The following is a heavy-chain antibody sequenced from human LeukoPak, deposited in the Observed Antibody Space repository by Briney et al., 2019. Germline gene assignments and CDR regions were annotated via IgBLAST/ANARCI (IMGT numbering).Heavy chain of an antibody. CDR3: ARQGKDSSSWYGGFDY. J-gene: IGHJ4*02. V-gene: IGHV3-33*01. D-gene: IGHD6-13*01. CDR2: IWYDGSNK. CDR1: GFTFSSYG. Sequence: GGSLRLSCAASGFTFSSYGMHWVRQAPGKGLEWVAVIWYDGSNKYYADSVKGRFTISRDNSKNTLYLQMNSLRAEDTAVYYCARQGKDSSSWYGGFDYWGQGTLVTVSS.